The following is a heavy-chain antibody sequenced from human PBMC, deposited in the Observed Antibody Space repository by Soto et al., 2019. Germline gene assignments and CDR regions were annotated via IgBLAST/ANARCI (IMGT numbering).Heavy chain of an antibody. CDR2: INPNSGGT. CDR3: ARGGESSGYDMNWFDP. J-gene: IGHJ5*02. Sequence: ASVKVSCKASGYTFTGYYMHWVRQAPGQGLEWMGWINPNSGGTKYAQKFQGWVTMTRDTSISTAYMELSRLRSDDTAVYYCARGGESSGYDMNWFDPWGQGTLVTVSS. CDR1: GYTFTGYY. D-gene: IGHD5-12*01. V-gene: IGHV1-2*04.